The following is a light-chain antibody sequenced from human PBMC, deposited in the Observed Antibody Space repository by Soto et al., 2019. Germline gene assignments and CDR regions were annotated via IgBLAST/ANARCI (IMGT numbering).Light chain of an antibody. CDR3: QQYGSSLIT. CDR2: VAS. Sequence: EIVLTQSPGTLSLSPGERATLSCRASQSVTSSYLAWYQQKPGQAPRLLLYVASTRATGIPDRFSGSGSGTDFTLTISRLEPEDFAVYYCQQYGSSLITFGQGTRLEIK. V-gene: IGKV3-20*01. CDR1: QSVTSSY. J-gene: IGKJ5*01.